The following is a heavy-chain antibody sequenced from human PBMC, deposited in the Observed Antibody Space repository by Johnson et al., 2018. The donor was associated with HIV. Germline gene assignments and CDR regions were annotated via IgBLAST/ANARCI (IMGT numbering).Heavy chain of an antibody. CDR2: IKQDGSEK. J-gene: IGHJ3*02. CDR3: AKGRSPRIQLRTWAFDI. V-gene: IGHV3-7*01. CDR1: GFTFSSYW. Sequence: VQLVESGGGLVQPWGSLRLSCAASGFTFSSYWMSWVRQAPGKGLEWVANIKQDGSEKYYVDSVKGRFTISRDNAKNSLYLQMNSLRAEDTAVYYCAKGRSPRIQLRTWAFDIWGQGTMVIVSS. D-gene: IGHD5-18*01.